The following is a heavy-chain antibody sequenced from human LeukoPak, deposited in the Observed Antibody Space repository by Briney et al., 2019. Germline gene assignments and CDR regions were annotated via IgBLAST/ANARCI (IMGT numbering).Heavy chain of an antibody. CDR3: AKDLWQSGSSDF. D-gene: IGHD1-26*01. J-gene: IGHJ4*02. Sequence: PGGSLRLSCAVSGFTFSSSVMSWVHQAPGKGLEWVSAITGSGDSAFYRDSVKGRFTISRDNSDNTLYLLMNNLRAEDTAIYYCAKDLWQSGSSDFWGQGTLVTVSS. CDR1: GFTFSSSV. CDR2: ITGSGDSA. V-gene: IGHV3-23*01.